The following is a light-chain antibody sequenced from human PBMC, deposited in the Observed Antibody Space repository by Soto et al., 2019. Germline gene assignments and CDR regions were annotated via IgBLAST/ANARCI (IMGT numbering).Light chain of an antibody. J-gene: IGKJ4*01. Sequence: VSWMTQSPSLLSASTGDRVTLSCGMSRGISSYLGWYQTTPGKPPNLLNDAASTSHSGPPSSCSGGASTTDSPPTSSLLQPEDFATYCRQQVNVHPSTFGGGTKVDIK. CDR1: RGISSY. V-gene: IGKV1D-8*03. CDR2: AAS. CDR3: QQVNVHPST.